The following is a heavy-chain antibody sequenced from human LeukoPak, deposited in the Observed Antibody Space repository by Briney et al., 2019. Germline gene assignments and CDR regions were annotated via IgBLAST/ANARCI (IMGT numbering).Heavy chain of an antibody. CDR3: ARWRFLEWLFPFGYYYYMDV. V-gene: IGHV1-18*01. D-gene: IGHD3-3*01. CDR2: ISAYNGNT. CDR1: GYTFTSYG. Sequence: AASVKVSCKASGYTFTSYGISWVRQAPGQGLEWMGWISAYNGNTNYAQKLQGRVTMTTDTSTSTAYMELRSLRSDDTAVYNCARWRFLEWLFPFGYYYYMDVWGKGTTVTVSS. J-gene: IGHJ6*03.